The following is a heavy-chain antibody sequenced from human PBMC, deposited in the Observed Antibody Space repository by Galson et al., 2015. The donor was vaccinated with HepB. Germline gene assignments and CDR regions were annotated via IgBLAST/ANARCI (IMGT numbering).Heavy chain of an antibody. Sequence: GFTFSDYYMTWIRQAPGKGLEWVSYISSSGNIPYYADSVKGRFTISRDNAKNSLYLQMNSLRAEDTAVYYCAREHSYYFDSWGQGTLVTVSS. CDR1: GFTFSDYY. CDR3: AREHSYYFDS. J-gene: IGHJ4*02. D-gene: IGHD1-26*01. V-gene: IGHV3-11*01. CDR2: ISSSGNIP.